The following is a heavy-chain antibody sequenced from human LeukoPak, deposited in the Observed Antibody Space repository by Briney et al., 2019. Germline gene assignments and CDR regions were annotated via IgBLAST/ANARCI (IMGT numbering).Heavy chain of an antibody. CDR1: GFTFSNYA. CDR3: AKWGDFDILTGYYVSDF. D-gene: IGHD3-9*01. V-gene: IGHV3-23*01. Sequence: QSGGSLRLSCVASGFTFSNYAMSWVRQAPGKRLEWVSAVPGSGGSTYYADSVKGRFTISRDNSRNTLFLQMYSLRAEDTAIYYCAKWGDFDILTGYYVSDFWGQGTLVTVSS. J-gene: IGHJ4*02. CDR2: VPGSGGST.